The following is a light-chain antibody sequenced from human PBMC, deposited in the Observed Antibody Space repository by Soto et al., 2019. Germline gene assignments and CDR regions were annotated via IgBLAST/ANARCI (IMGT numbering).Light chain of an antibody. Sequence: QSALTQPRSVSGSPGQSVTISCTGASSDVGGYDYVSWYQHHPGKAPELMLYDVNKRPSGVPDRFSGSKSGTTASLTISGVQTEDEADYYCCSYAGSSTLIFGGGTKLTVL. CDR3: CSYAGSSTLI. J-gene: IGLJ2*01. CDR1: SSDVGGYDY. CDR2: DVN. V-gene: IGLV2-11*01.